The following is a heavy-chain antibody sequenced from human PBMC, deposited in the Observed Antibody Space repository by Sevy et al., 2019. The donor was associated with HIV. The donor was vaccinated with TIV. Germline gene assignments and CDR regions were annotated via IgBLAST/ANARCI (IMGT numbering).Heavy chain of an antibody. CDR3: ARVPTIFTEVNWFDP. D-gene: IGHD3-3*01. V-gene: IGHV1-2*02. Sequence: ASVKVSCKASGYTFTAYYIHWVRQAPGQGLEGMGWINPNSGDTNYAQNFQGRVTMTSDTSISTVYMDLNRLRSDDTAVYYCARVPTIFTEVNWFDPWGQGTLVTVSS. CDR2: INPNSGDT. CDR1: GYTFTAYY. J-gene: IGHJ5*02.